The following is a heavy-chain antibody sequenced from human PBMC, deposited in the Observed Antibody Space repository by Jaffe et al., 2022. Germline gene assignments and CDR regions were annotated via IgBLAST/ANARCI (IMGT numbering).Heavy chain of an antibody. CDR2: IYYSGST. V-gene: IGHV4-59*01. J-gene: IGHJ2*01. CDR1: GGSISSYY. Sequence: QVQLQESGPGLVKPSETLSLTCTVSGGSISSYYWSWIRQPPGKGLEWIGYIYYSGSTNYNPSLKSRVTISVDTSKNQFSLKLSSVTAADTAVYYCARDQGDYDILTGYSPVGYFDLWGRGTLVTVSS. CDR3: ARDQGDYDILTGYSPVGYFDL. D-gene: IGHD3-9*01.